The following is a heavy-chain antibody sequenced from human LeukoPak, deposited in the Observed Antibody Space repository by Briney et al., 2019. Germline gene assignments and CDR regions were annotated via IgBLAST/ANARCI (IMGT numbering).Heavy chain of an antibody. CDR2: INPNSGGT. J-gene: IGHJ6*02. Sequence: ASVKVSCKASGYTFTGYYMHWVRQAPGQGLEWMGWINPNSGGTNYAQKFQGRVTMTRDTSISTAYKELSRLRSDDTAVYYCARVDYYDSSGYPGRYGMDVWGQGTTVTVSS. CDR3: ARVDYYDSSGYPGRYGMDV. D-gene: IGHD3-22*01. V-gene: IGHV1-2*02. CDR1: GYTFTGYY.